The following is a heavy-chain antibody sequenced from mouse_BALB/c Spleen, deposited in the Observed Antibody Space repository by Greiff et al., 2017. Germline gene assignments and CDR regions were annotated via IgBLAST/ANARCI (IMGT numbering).Heavy chain of an antibody. V-gene: IGHV5-17*02. D-gene: IGHD2-3*01. CDR2: ISSGSSTI. CDR3: ARCYYTHYAMDD. J-gene: IGHJ4*01. CDR1: GFTFSSFG. Sequence: EVKVVESGGGLVQPGGSRKLSCAASGFTFSSFGMHWVRQAPEKGLEWVAYISSGSSTIYYADTVKGRITISRDNPKNTLFLQMTSLRSEDTAMYYCARCYYTHYAMDDWGQGTSVTVSS.